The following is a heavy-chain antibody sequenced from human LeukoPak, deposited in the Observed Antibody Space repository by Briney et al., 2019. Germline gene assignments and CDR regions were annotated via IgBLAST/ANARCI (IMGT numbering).Heavy chain of an antibody. Sequence: GGSLRLSCAASGFTFSSYAMSWVRQAPGKGLEWVSAISGSGGSTYYADSVKGRFTISRDNSKNTLYLQMNSLRAEDTAAYFCAKDDRRVVVVAATSYWGQGTLVTVSS. CDR3: AKDDRRVVVVAATSY. CDR2: ISGSGGST. J-gene: IGHJ4*02. D-gene: IGHD2-15*01. CDR1: GFTFSSYA. V-gene: IGHV3-23*01.